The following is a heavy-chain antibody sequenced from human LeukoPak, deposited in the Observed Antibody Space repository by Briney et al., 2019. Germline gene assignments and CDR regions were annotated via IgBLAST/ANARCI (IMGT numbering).Heavy chain of an antibody. CDR3: ASGRSGSNHCYFAD. Sequence: SQTLAHTCAISGDSVSSNRAAWNWIRHSPSRGLEWLERTYYRSKWYNEYAVSVKGRITINPDTSKDQFSLQLNSVTPEDRAVYYCASGRSGSNHCYFADWGRGTLVTVSS. J-gene: IGHJ4*02. D-gene: IGHD3-10*01. V-gene: IGHV6-1*01. CDR2: TYYRSKWYN. CDR1: GDSVSSNRAA.